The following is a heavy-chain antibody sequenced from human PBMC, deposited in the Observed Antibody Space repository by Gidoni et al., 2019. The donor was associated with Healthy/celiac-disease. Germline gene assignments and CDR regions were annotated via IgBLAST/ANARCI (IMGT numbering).Heavy chain of an antibody. J-gene: IGHJ4*02. D-gene: IGHD3-9*01. Sequence: EVQLVESGGGLVQPGGSLRLSCAASGFTFSSYSMNWVRQAPGKGLEWVSYISSSSSTIYYADSVKGRFTISRDNAKNSLYLQMNSLRDEDTAVYYCARDEYDILTGYLYYFDYWGQGTLVTVSS. V-gene: IGHV3-48*02. CDR3: ARDEYDILTGYLYYFDY. CDR1: GFTFSSYS. CDR2: ISSSSSTI.